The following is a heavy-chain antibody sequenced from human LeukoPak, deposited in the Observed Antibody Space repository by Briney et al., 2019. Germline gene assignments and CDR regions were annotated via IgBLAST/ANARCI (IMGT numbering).Heavy chain of an antibody. D-gene: IGHD3-10*01. CDR1: GYTSTSYD. CDR2: MNPNSGNT. Sequence: ASVKVSRKASGYTSTSYDINWVRQATGQGLEWMGWMNPNSGNTGYAQKFQGRVTMTRNTSISTAYMELSSLRSEDTAVYYCASFGSYYYGSGSYYNLWGQGTLVTVSS. CDR3: ASFGSYYYGSGSYYNL. V-gene: IGHV1-8*01. J-gene: IGHJ4*02.